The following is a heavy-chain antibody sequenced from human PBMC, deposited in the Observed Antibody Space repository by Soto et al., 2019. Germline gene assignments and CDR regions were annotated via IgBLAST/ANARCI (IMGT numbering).Heavy chain of an antibody. CDR1: GGSTGTSSYH. Sequence: SETLSLTCSVSGGSTGTSSYHLGWIRQPPGKGLEWIGSIYYSGRTYYNSSLKSRFTTSVDRSKNQLALKVGSVTAPHTSVYYCAGSSLDRMDVVGQGTPVTVSS. CDR3: AGSSLDRMDV. V-gene: IGHV4-39*06. D-gene: IGHD3-10*01. CDR2: IYYSGRT. J-gene: IGHJ6*02.